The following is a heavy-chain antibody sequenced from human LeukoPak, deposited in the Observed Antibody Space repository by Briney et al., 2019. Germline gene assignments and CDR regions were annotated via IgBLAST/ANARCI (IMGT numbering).Heavy chain of an antibody. D-gene: IGHD5-24*01. CDR3: ARGGLDAYDY. J-gene: IGHJ4*02. Sequence: GGSLRLSCAASGFSFRNYEMNWVRQAPGKGLDWVSYISITSNTIHYADSVKGRFTISRDNAKNSPYLQMTSLRADDTAIYYCARGGLDAYDYWGQGTLVTVSS. V-gene: IGHV3-48*03. CDR1: GFSFRNYE. CDR2: ISITSNTI.